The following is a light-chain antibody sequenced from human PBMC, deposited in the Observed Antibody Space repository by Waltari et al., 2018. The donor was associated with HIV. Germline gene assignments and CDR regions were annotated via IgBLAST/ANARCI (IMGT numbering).Light chain of an antibody. CDR2: EVS. Sequence: CTGTSSDVGAYNYVSWYQQTPGTAPKLVIYEVSNRPSGISYRFSGSKSGNTASLTISGLQTEDEGDYYCSSFTTSNSLLFGGGTKVTVL. J-gene: IGLJ2*01. CDR3: SSFTTSNSLL. CDR1: SSDVGAYNY. V-gene: IGLV2-14*01.